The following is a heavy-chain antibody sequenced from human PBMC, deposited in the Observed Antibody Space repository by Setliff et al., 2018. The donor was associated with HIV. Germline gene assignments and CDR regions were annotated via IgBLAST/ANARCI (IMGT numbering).Heavy chain of an antibody. D-gene: IGHD3-3*01. V-gene: IGHV1-69*13. J-gene: IGHJ6*02. CDR2: IIRVFETA. Sequence: SVKVSCKASGGTFSSYAVSWVRQAPGQGLEWMGAIIRVFETANYAQKFQGRVTITADESTSTAYMELSSLRSEDTAVYYCARVFSSYGMDVWGQGTTVTVSS. CDR3: ARVFSSYGMDV. CDR1: GGTFSSYA.